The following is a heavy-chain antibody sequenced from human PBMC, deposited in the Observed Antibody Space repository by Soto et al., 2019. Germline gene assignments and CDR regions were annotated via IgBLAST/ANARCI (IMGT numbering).Heavy chain of an antibody. CDR1: GGSISSYY. CDR3: ARGRLGAMIVVGPRYYFDY. CDR2: IYYSGST. V-gene: IGHV4-59*08. D-gene: IGHD3-22*01. J-gene: IGHJ4*02. Sequence: SETLSLTCTVSGGSISSYYWSWIRQPPGKGLEWIGYIYYSGSTNYNPSLKSRVTISVDTSKNQFSLKLSSVTAANTAVYYSARGRLGAMIVVGPRYYFDYWGQGTLVTVSS.